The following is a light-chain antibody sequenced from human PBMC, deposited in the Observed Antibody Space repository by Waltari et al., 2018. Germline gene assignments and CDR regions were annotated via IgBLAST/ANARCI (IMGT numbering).Light chain of an antibody. V-gene: IGLV6-57*02. CDR2: EDN. CDR1: SGSIASNY. J-gene: IGLJ2*01. CDR3: QSFDSTNVV. Sequence: NFMLTQPHSVSASPGKTVTVSCTGSSGSIASNYVQWYQQRPGSAPPTVIYEDNQRPSGVPDRFSGSIDSSSNSASLTISGLKIEDEADYYCQSFDSTNVVFGGGTKLTVL.